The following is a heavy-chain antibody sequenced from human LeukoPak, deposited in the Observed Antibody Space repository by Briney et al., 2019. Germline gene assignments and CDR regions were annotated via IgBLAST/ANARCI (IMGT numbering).Heavy chain of an antibody. V-gene: IGHV3-74*01. CDR3: AREGSIVPHQDLDC. Sequence: GGSLRLSCAASGFTFSSYWMHWVRQAPGKGLVWVSRINSDGSSTSYADSVKGRFTISRDNAKNTLYVQMNSLRAEDTAVYYCAREGSIVPHQDLDCWGQGTLVTVSS. D-gene: IGHD2-8*01. CDR1: GFTFSSYW. J-gene: IGHJ4*02. CDR2: INSDGSST.